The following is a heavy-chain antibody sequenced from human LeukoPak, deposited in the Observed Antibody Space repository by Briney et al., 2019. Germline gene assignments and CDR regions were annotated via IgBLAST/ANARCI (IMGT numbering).Heavy chain of an antibody. CDR1: GFIFDAHA. CDR2: ISGDGGTT. CDR3: AGNNYASGTFLVY. D-gene: IGHD3-10*01. Sequence: GGSLRLSCAASGFIFDAHAMNWVRQAPGKPLEWVSLISGDGGTTHHADSVKGRFTISRDSSKNTVYLQMNSLRSDDTAVYFCAGNNYASGTFLVYWGQGTLVTVSS. J-gene: IGHJ4*02. V-gene: IGHV3-43*02.